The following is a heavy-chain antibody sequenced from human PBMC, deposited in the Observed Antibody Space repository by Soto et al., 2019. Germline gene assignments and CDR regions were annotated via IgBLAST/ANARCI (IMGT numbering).Heavy chain of an antibody. CDR2: ISYDGSNK. Sequence: HPGGSLRLSCAASGFTFSSYGMHWVRQAPGKGLEWVAVISYDGSNKYYADSVKGRFTISRDNSKNTLYLQMNSLRAEDTAVYYCAKDAWLRYFDWLLSRRYFDYWGQGTLVTVSS. CDR3: AKDAWLRYFDWLLSRRYFDY. J-gene: IGHJ4*02. CDR1: GFTFSSYG. D-gene: IGHD3-9*01. V-gene: IGHV3-30*18.